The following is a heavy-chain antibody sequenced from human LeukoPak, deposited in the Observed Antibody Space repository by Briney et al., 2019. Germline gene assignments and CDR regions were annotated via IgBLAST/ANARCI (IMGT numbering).Heavy chain of an antibody. V-gene: IGHV3-9*01. D-gene: IGHD1-20*01. CDR3: AKDSEYNWNEPRFDY. CDR1: GFTFDDYA. J-gene: IGHJ4*02. Sequence: PGGSLRLSCAASGFTFDDYAMPWVRQAPGKGLEWVSGISWNSGSIGYADSVKGRFTISRDNAKNSLYLQMNSLRAEDTALYYCAKDSEYNWNEPRFDYWGQGTLVTVSS. CDR2: ISWNSGSI.